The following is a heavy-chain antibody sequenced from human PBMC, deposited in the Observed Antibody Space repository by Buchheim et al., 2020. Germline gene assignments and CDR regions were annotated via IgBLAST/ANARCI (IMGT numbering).Heavy chain of an antibody. CDR1: GFTFSNYG. CDR3: AKGLNPSVITPTSWYYYGMDV. D-gene: IGHD3-22*01. Sequence: QVQLVESGGGVVQPGRSLRLSCVGSGFTFSNYGMHWVRQAPGKGLEWVAVILYDGSNKFYGDSVNGRFTISRENFKNTVYLQMNSLRAEDTAVYYCAKGLNPSVITPTSWYYYGMDVWGQGTT. J-gene: IGHJ6*02. V-gene: IGHV3-30*06. CDR2: ILYDGSNK.